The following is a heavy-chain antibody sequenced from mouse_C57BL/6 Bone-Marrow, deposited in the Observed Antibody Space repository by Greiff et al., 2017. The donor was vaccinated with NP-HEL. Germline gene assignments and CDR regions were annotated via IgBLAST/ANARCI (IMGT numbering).Heavy chain of an antibody. Sequence: QVQLQQPGAELVKPGASVKMSCKASGYTFTSYWITWVKQRPGQGLEWIGDLYPGSGSTNYNEKFKSKATLTVDTSSSTAYMQLSSLTSEDSAVYYCAGIPSYYYGSSYGYFDYWGQGTTLTVSS. D-gene: IGHD1-1*01. CDR3: AGIPSYYYGSSYGYFDY. CDR2: LYPGSGST. V-gene: IGHV1-55*01. J-gene: IGHJ2*01. CDR1: GYTFTSYW.